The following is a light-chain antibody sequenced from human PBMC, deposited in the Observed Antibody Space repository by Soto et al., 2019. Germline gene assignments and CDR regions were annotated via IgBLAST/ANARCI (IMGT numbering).Light chain of an antibody. Sequence: QSVLTQPPSLSGTPGQTVTISCFGSRSNIGSSIVHCYQQLPGTAPKHLIYMNNQRPSGVPDRFSGSKSCTNASLVISGLRSEDEADYYCVAWYDNMRARVFGGGTKLTVL. CDR1: RSNIGSSI. CDR2: MNN. CDR3: VAWYDNMRARV. V-gene: IGLV1-47*01. J-gene: IGLJ3*02.